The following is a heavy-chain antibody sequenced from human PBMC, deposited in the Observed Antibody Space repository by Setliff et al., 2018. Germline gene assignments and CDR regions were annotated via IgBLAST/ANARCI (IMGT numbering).Heavy chain of an antibody. J-gene: IGHJ4*02. Sequence: GSLRLSCAASGFMFGSYAMHWVRQAPGRGPEWLAVISYDGSHDYYADSVRGRFTISRDNAKNSLYLQMNSLRAEDSAVYYCFGAGTCSYWGQGTLVTVSS. CDR1: GFMFGSYA. CDR3: FGAGTCSY. CDR2: ISYDGSHD. D-gene: IGHD3-10*01. V-gene: IGHV3-30-3*01.